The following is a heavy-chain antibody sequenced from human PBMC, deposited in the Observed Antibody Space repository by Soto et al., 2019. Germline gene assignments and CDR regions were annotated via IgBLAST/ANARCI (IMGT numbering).Heavy chain of an antibody. V-gene: IGHV1-2*02. CDR2: INPNSGGT. Sequence: GASVKVSCKASGDTFSGFYMHWVRQAPGQGLEWMGWINPNSGGTKSAEKFQGRVTMTRDTSISTAYMELSRLTSDDTAVYYCASAAVTGTAGLDFWGQGTQVTVSS. D-gene: IGHD6-19*01. J-gene: IGHJ4*02. CDR1: GDTFSGFY. CDR3: ASAAVTGTAGLDF.